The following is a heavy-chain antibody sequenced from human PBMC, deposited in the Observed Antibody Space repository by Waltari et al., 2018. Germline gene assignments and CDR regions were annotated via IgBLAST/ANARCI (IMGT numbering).Heavy chain of an antibody. CDR2: SRDKANSYIT. CDR3: VRAASGLDI. D-gene: IGHD6-25*01. Sequence: EVQVVQSGGGLVQPGGSLRLSCEASRFTLSDFYMDWVRQAPGKGLEWFGRSRDKANSYITEYAASVEGRFSISRDDSRNSLYLQMNSLKTEDTAMYYCVRAASGLDIWGQGTMVTVSS. CDR1: RFTLSDFY. V-gene: IGHV3-72*01. J-gene: IGHJ3*02.